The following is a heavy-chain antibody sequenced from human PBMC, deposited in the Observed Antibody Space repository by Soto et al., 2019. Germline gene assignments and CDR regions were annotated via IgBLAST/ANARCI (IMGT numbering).Heavy chain of an antibody. V-gene: IGHV3-11*01. D-gene: IGHD3-3*01. CDR3: ARGLYDFWSGYYLRGGDYYYYGMDV. CDR2: ISSSGSTI. CDR1: GFTFSDYY. Sequence: PGGSLRLSCAASGFTFSDYYMSWIRQAPGKGLEWVSYISSSGSTIYYADSVKGRFTISRDNAKNSLYLQMNSLRAEDTAVYYCARGLYDFWSGYYLRGGDYYYYGMDVWGQGTTVTVSS. J-gene: IGHJ6*02.